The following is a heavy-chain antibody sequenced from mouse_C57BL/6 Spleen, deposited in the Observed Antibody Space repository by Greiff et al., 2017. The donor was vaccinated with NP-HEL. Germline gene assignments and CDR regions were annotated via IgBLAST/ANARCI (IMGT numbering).Heavy chain of an antibody. V-gene: IGHV1-26*01. D-gene: IGHD2-1*01. J-gene: IGHJ4*01. CDR1: GYTFTDYY. CDR3: ARLYYGKRIWMDY. CDR2: INPNNGGT. Sequence: VQLQQSGPELVKPGASVKISCKASGYTFTDYYMNWVKQSHGKSLEWIGDINPNNGGTSYNQKFKGKATLTVDKSSSTAYMELRSLTSEDSAVYYCARLYYGKRIWMDYWGQGTSVTVSS.